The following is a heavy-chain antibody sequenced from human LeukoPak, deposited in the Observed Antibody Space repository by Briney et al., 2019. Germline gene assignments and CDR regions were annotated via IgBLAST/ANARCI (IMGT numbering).Heavy chain of an antibody. CDR3: ARARNAVVTAIDY. V-gene: IGHV3-33*01. CDR1: GFNFSSYG. J-gene: IGHJ4*01. Sequence: AGSLSLSCAASGFNFSSYGMHWVRQAPGKGLEWVAVTWYDGSNKYYADSVRGRFTISRDNSKNTLYLQMNSLRAEDTAVYYCARARNAVVTAIDYWGQGTLVTVSS. CDR2: TWYDGSNK. D-gene: IGHD4-23*01.